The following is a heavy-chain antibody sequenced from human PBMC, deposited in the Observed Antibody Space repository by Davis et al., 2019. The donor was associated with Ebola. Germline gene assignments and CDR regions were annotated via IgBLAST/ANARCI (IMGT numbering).Heavy chain of an antibody. CDR3: ARVSTVVTQFDF. CDR1: GYTFTNYH. D-gene: IGHD4-23*01. V-gene: IGHV1-46*01. CDR2: INPGGGST. J-gene: IGHJ4*02. Sequence: ASVKVSCKASGYTFTNYHIHWVRQAPGQGLEWMGVINPGGGSTSHEQKLQGRVTMTRDTPTSTVYMELSSLRSEDTAVYYCARVSTVVTQFDFWGQGTLVTVSS.